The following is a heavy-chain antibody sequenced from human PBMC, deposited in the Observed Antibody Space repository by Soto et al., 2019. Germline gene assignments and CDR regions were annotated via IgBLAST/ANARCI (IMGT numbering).Heavy chain of an antibody. CDR3: ASYNWNDVKAFDF. Sequence: EVQLVESGGGLVQPGGSLRLSCTASRFAFSSSGMSWVRQAPGKGLEWVSYISGSSFTIYYADSVKGRFTISRDNARNSLYLQMNSLRAEDTAVYYCASYNWNDVKAFDFWGQGTMVTVSS. D-gene: IGHD1-1*01. CDR2: ISGSSFTI. CDR1: RFAFSSSG. V-gene: IGHV3-48*01. J-gene: IGHJ3*01.